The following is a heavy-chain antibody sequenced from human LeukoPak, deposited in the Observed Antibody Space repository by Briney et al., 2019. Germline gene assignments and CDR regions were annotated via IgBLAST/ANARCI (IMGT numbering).Heavy chain of an antibody. Sequence: QAGGSLRLSCAASGFTFSSYGMHWVRQAPGKGLEWVAFIRYDGSNKYYADSVKGRFTISRDNSKNTLYLQMNSLRAEDTAVYYCAKDGGVVPSSGWYDYWGQGTLVTVSS. V-gene: IGHV3-30*02. CDR3: AKDGGVVPSSGWYDY. J-gene: IGHJ4*02. CDR2: IRYDGSNK. CDR1: GFTFSSYG. D-gene: IGHD6-19*01.